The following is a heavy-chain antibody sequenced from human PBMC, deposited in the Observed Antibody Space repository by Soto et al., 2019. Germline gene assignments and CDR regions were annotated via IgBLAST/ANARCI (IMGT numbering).Heavy chain of an antibody. Sequence: EVQLVESGGGLIQPGGSLRLSCAASGFTVSSHYMSWVRQAPGKGLEWVSVIYSGGSTYYADSVKGRFTISRDNSKNTLYLQMNSLRAEDTAVYYCARDTYAGGYYYYGMDVWGQGTTVTVSS. CDR2: IYSGGST. V-gene: IGHV3-53*01. CDR3: ARDTYAGGYYYYGMDV. D-gene: IGHD4-17*01. J-gene: IGHJ6*02. CDR1: GFTVSSHY.